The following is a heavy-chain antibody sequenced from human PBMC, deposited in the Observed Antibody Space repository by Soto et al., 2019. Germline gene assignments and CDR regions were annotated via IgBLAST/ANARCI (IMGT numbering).Heavy chain of an antibody. V-gene: IGHV4-39*01. CDR3: ARRGYSYGNFDY. J-gene: IGHJ4*02. D-gene: IGHD5-18*01. CDR2: IYYSGST. Sequence: SETLSLTCTVSGGSISNSNDYWGGSRQPPGKGMEWIGSIYYSGSTYYNPSLKSRVTISVDTSKNQFSLRLSSVTAADTAVYYCARRGYSYGNFDYWGQGTLVTVSS. CDR1: GGSISNSNDY.